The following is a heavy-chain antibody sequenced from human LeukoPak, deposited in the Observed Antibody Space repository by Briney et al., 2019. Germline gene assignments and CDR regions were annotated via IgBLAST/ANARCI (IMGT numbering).Heavy chain of an antibody. Sequence: PGGSLRLSCAASGFTSSSYGMHWVRQAPGKGLEWVAFIRYDGSNKYYADSVKGRFTISRDNSKNTLYLQMNSLRAEDTAVYYCARDREDSSGVDYFDYWGQGTLVTVSS. CDR1: GFTSSSYG. J-gene: IGHJ4*02. V-gene: IGHV3-30*02. CDR3: ARDREDSSGVDYFDY. D-gene: IGHD6-25*01. CDR2: IRYDGSNK.